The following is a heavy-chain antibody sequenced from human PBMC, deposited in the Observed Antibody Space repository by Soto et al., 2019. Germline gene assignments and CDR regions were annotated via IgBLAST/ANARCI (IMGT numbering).Heavy chain of an antibody. Sequence: KSSETLSLTCTVSGGSISSGGYYWSWIRQPPGKGLEWIGYIYYSGSTYYNPSLKRRVTISVDTSKTQFSLKLSSVTAADTAVYYCARRQVVPAPTYGMDVWGQGTTVTVSS. D-gene: IGHD2-2*01. J-gene: IGHJ6*02. CDR1: GGSISSGGYY. CDR2: IYYSGST. CDR3: ARRQVVPAPTYGMDV. V-gene: IGHV4-30-4*01.